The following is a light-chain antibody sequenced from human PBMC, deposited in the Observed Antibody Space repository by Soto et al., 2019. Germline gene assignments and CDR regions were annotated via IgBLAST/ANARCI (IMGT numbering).Light chain of an antibody. CDR3: PQINSFPVT. J-gene: IGKJ4*01. CDR2: DAS. Sequence: DIQLTQSPSFLSASVGDRVTITCRASQGISRYLAWYQQRPGKAPKLLIYDASILQSGVPSRFGGSGSGTECTLTISILQPEDVATYYCPQINSFPVTFGGGTKVEIK. V-gene: IGKV1-9*01. CDR1: QGISRY.